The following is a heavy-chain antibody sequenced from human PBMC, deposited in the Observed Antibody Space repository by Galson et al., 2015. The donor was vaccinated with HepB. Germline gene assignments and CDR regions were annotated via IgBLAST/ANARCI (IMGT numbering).Heavy chain of an antibody. V-gene: IGHV3-11*01. CDR2: ISSSGDTI. D-gene: IGHD6-19*01. CDR3: ARVGDSSGHPHFDY. Sequence: SLRLSCAASGFTSSGYYMSWIRQAPGKGLEWVSYISSSGDTIYYADSVKGRFTISRDNAKNSLYLQMNSLRAEDTAVYYCARVGDSSGHPHFDYWGQGTLVTVSS. CDR1: GFTSSGYY. J-gene: IGHJ4*02.